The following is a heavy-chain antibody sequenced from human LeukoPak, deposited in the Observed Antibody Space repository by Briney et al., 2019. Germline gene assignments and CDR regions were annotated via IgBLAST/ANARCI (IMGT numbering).Heavy chain of an antibody. J-gene: IGHJ4*02. Sequence: SGGSLRLSCAASGFTFSSYAMSWVRQAPGKGLEWVSAISGSGGSTYYADSVKGRFTISRDNSKNTLYLQMNSLRAEDTAVYYCAKTPRVVVPAYLDYWGQGTLVTVSS. CDR3: AKTPRVVVPAYLDY. CDR1: GFTFSSYA. V-gene: IGHV3-23*01. D-gene: IGHD2-2*01. CDR2: ISGSGGST.